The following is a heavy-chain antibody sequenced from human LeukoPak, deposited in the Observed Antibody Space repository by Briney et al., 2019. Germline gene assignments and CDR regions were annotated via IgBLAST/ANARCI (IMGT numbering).Heavy chain of an antibody. Sequence: SETLSLTCAVYGGSFSGYYWSWIRQPPGKGLEWIGEINHSGSTNYNPSLKSRVTISVDTSKNQFSLKLSSVTAADTAVYYCARGAYCSSTSCNGFFDYWGQGTLVTVSS. D-gene: IGHD2-2*01. CDR2: INHSGST. CDR3: ARGAYCSSTSCNGFFDY. J-gene: IGHJ4*02. V-gene: IGHV4-34*01. CDR1: GGSFSGYY.